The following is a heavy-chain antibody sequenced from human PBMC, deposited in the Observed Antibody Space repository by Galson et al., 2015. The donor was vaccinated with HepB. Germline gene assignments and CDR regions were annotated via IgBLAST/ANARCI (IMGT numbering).Heavy chain of an antibody. J-gene: IGHJ4*02. V-gene: IGHV3-11*01. CDR2: ISSSGDAK. CDR3: ARETPEYDSSAFDF. CDR1: GFTFSDSY. D-gene: IGHD3-22*01. Sequence: SLRLSCAASGFTFSDSYMSWIRQAPGKGLEWLSYISSSGDAKYYAGSVKGRFTISRDNAKNSLYLQLSSLRAEDTAIYYCARETPEYDSSAFDFWGQGTLVTVSS.